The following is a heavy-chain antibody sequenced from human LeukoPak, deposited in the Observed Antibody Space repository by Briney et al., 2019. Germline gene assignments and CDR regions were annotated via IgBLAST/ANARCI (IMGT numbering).Heavy chain of an antibody. J-gene: IGHJ6*03. D-gene: IGHD5-12*01. Sequence: GGSLRLSCAASGFTFSSYSMNWVRQAPGKGLEWVSSISSSSSYIYHADSVKGRFTISRDNAKNSLYLQMNSLRAEDTAVYYCARRKATIDYYMDVWGKGTTVTVSS. CDR2: ISSSSSYI. V-gene: IGHV3-21*01. CDR3: ARRKATIDYYMDV. CDR1: GFTFSSYS.